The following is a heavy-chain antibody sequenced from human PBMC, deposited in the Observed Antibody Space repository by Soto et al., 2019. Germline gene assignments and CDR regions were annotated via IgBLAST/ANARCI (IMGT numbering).Heavy chain of an antibody. CDR2: ISGSLGSA. J-gene: IGHJ3*02. CDR3: AKDSRLPGFGLLIHAFDI. D-gene: IGHD3-3*01. Sequence: EMQLLESGGDLGQPGGSLRLSCAVSGFTFNDYTMSWVRQAPGKGLEWVSTISGSLGSAYYAASVEGRFTISGDNSNNTLYLQMNSLRVEDTATYYCAKDSRLPGFGLLIHAFDIWGHGTMVTVSS. V-gene: IGHV3-23*01. CDR1: GFTFNDYT.